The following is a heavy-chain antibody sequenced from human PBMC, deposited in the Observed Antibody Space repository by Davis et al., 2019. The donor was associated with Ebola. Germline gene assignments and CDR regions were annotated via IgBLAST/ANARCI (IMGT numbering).Heavy chain of an antibody. V-gene: IGHV3-30*09. CDR1: GFTFSSYA. D-gene: IGHD1-26*01. J-gene: IGHJ4*02. CDR3: ARDDSEWELLGGVDY. Sequence: GESLKISCAASGFTFSSYAMHWVRQAPGKGLEWVAVISYDGSNKYYADSVKGRFAISRDNSKNTLYLQMNSLRAEDTAVYYCARDDSEWELLGGVDYWGQGTLVTVSS. CDR2: ISYDGSNK.